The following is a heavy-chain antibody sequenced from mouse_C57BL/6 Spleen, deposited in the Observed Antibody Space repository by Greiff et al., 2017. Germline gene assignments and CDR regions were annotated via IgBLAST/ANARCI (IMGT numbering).Heavy chain of an antibody. V-gene: IGHV3-8*01. CDR2: ISYSGST. CDR3: ARSHMTTVVGEAMDY. Sequence: EVHLVESGPGLAKPSQTLSLTCSVTGYSITSDYWNWIRKFPGNKLEYMGYISYSGSTYYNPSLKSRISITRDTSKNQYYLQLNSVTTEDTATYYCARSHMTTVVGEAMDYWGQGTSVTVSS. CDR1: GYSITSDY. J-gene: IGHJ4*01. D-gene: IGHD1-1*01.